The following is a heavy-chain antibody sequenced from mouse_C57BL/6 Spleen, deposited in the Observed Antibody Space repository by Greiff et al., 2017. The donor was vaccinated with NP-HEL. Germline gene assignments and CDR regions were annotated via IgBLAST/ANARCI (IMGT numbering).Heavy chain of an antibody. CDR2: IDPSDSYT. D-gene: IGHD2-3*01. J-gene: IGHJ4*01. V-gene: IGHV1-69*01. CDR3: ARRGDGYYDAMDY. Sequence: VQLQQPGAELVMPGASVKLSCKASGYTFTSYWMPWVKQRPGQGLEWIGEIDPSDSYTNYNQKFKGKSTLTVDKSSSTAYMQLSSLTSEDSAVYYCARRGDGYYDAMDYWGQGTSVTVSS. CDR1: GYTFTSYW.